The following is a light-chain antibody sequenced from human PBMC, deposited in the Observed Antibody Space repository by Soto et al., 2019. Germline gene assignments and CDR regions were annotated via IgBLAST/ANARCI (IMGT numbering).Light chain of an antibody. J-gene: IGKJ4*01. CDR3: QQRGNWPVT. CDR2: EAS. Sequence: EIVLTQSPGTLSLSPGERATLSCRASQSVSSSLAWYLQKPGQAPRLLIYEASNRATGIPARFSGSGSGTDFTLNINSLEPEDFAVYYCQQRGNWPVTFGGGTKVEI. V-gene: IGKV3-11*01. CDR1: QSVSSS.